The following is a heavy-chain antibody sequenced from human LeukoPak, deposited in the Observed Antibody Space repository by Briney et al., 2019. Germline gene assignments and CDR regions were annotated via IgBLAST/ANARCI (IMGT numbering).Heavy chain of an antibody. V-gene: IGHV3-23*01. J-gene: IGHJ4*02. CDR3: AKDHDFWSGPTTKIDY. D-gene: IGHD3-3*01. CDR1: GFTFSTYG. CDR2: ISGSGGST. Sequence: PGGTLRLSCVASGFTFSTYGMSWVRQAPGKGLEWVSAISGSGGSTYYADSVKGRFTISRDNSKNTLYLQMNSLRAEDTAVYYCAKDHDFWSGPTTKIDYWGQGTLVTVSS.